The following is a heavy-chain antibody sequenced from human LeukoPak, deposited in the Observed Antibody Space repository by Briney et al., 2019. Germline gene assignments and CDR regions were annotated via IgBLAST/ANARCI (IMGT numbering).Heavy chain of an antibody. D-gene: IGHD2-21*02. Sequence: ASVKVSCMASGYTFTSYYMDWVRQAPGQGLEWMGIINPSVGSTSYAQKFQGRVTMTRDTSTRTVYMELSSLRSEGTAVYYCARSHDCTHGMDVWGQGTTVTVFS. J-gene: IGHJ6*02. V-gene: IGHV1-46*01. CDR3: ARSHDCTHGMDV. CDR2: INPSVGST. CDR1: GYTFTSYY.